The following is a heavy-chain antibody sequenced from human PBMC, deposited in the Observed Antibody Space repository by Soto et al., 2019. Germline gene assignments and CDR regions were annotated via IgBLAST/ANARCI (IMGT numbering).Heavy chain of an antibody. V-gene: IGHV2-5*01. D-gene: IGHD2-8*02. J-gene: IGHJ6*02. CDR3: ARRCSNLECPGGHYGMDV. Sequence: SGPTLVNPTQTLTLTCTFSGFSLSTSGVGVGWIRQPPRKALEWLALIYWNDDKRYSPSLKSRLTITKDTSKNQVVLTMTNMDPVDTATYYCARRCSNLECPGGHYGMDVWGQGTTVTVSS. CDR2: IYWNDDK. CDR1: GFSLSTSGVG.